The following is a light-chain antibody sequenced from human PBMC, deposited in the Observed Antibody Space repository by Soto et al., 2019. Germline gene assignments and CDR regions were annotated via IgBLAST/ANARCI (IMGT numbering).Light chain of an antibody. CDR1: SSDIGAYNF. J-gene: IGLJ1*01. CDR2: DVT. CDR3: SSYTRSRSYV. Sequence: QPVLTQPASVSGSPGQSITISCTGTSSDIGAYNFVSWYQQHPGKAPKVMIYDVTNRPSGVSNRFSGSKSGNTASLTISGLQAEDEADYYCSSYTRSRSYVFGTGTKVTVL. V-gene: IGLV2-14*01.